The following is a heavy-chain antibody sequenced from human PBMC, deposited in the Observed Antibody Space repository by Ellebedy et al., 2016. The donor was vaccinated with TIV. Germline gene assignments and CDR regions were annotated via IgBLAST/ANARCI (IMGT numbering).Heavy chain of an antibody. CDR1: GGSISPYY. Sequence: MPSETLSLTCTVSGGSISPYYWSWIRQPPGKGLDWIGYISYSGSTNYNPTLKTRVTISVDTSKTQFSLRLSSVTAADTAVYYCARARDYAFDYWGQGTLVTVSS. CDR3: ARARDYAFDY. D-gene: IGHD4-17*01. CDR2: ISYSGST. V-gene: IGHV4-59*01. J-gene: IGHJ4*02.